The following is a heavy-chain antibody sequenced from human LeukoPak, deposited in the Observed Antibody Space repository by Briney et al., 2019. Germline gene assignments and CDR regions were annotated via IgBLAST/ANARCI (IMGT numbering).Heavy chain of an antibody. J-gene: IGHJ4*02. CDR2: IYYSGST. V-gene: IGHV4-59*08. D-gene: IGHD6-19*01. Sequence: PSETLSLTCTVSGGSISSYYRSWIRQPPGKGLEWIGYIYYSGSTSYNPSLQSRVTISVDTSKNQFSLKLSSVTAADTAVYYCARTYSSGWTYFDSWGQGTLVTVSS. CDR3: ARTYSSGWTYFDS. CDR1: GGSISSYY.